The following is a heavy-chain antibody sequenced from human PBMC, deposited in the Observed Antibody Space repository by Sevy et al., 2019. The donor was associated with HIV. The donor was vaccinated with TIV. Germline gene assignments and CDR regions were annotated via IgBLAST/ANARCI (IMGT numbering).Heavy chain of an antibody. CDR1: GGSFSGYY. D-gene: IGHD2-15*01. J-gene: IGHJ4*02. CDR2: INHSGST. CDR3: ARGACSGGSCYSMDPTPFDY. V-gene: IGHV4-34*01. Sequence: SETLSLTCAVYGGSFSGYYWSWIRQPPGKGLEWIGEINHSGSTNYNPSLKSRVTISVDTSKNQFSLKLSSVTAADTAVYYCARGACSGGSCYSMDPTPFDYWGQGTLVTDSS.